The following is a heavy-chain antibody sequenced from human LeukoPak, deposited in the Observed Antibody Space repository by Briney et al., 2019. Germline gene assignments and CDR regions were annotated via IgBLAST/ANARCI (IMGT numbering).Heavy chain of an antibody. CDR3: LKDLSETWASVI. CDR1: GFTFSTHA. D-gene: IGHD3-16*01. J-gene: IGHJ3*02. CDR2: ITTNGGTT. Sequence: GGSLRLSCSASGFTFSTHAMQWVRQAPGKGLDYVSSITTNGGTTYYADSVKGRFTISRDNSKNTLYLQMSSLRAEDTALYYCLKDLSETWASVIWGQGTMVTVSS. V-gene: IGHV3-64D*09.